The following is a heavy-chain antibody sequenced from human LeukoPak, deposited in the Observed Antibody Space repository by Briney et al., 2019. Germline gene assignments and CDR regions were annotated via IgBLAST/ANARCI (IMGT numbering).Heavy chain of an antibody. D-gene: IGHD3-10*01. CDR3: AREKGRNYFDY. V-gene: IGHV3-48*03. J-gene: IGHJ4*02. CDR2: ISSSGSTI. CDR1: GFTFSSYE. Sequence: GASLRLSCAASGFTFSSYEINWVRQAPGKGLEWVSYISSSGSTIYYADSVKGRFTISRDNAKNSLYLQMNSLRAEDTAVYYCAREKGRNYFDYWGQGTLVTVCS.